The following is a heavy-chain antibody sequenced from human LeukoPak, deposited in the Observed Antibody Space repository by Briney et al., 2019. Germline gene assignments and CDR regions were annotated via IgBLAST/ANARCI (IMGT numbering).Heavy chain of an antibody. Sequence: AGGSLRVSCAGSGFMFSSYAMSWVRQAPGKGLEWVSAISGSGDSTYYADSVKGRFTISRDNSMNTLYLQMNSLRAEDTAIYYCAKESSIMTSWGQGTLVTFSS. V-gene: IGHV3-23*01. CDR1: GFMFSSYA. CDR2: ISGSGDST. D-gene: IGHD3-10*01. CDR3: AKESSIMTS. J-gene: IGHJ5*02.